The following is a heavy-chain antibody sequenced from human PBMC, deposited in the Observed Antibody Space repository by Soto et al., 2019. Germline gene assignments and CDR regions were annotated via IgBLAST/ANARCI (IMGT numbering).Heavy chain of an antibody. CDR3: ARGIGGYSYGPGAY. V-gene: IGHV1-69*13. CDR1: GGTFSSYA. D-gene: IGHD5-18*01. J-gene: IGHJ4*02. CDR2: IIPIFGTA. Sequence: EASVKVSCKASGGTFSSYAISWVRQAPGQGLEWMGGIIPIFGTANYAQKFQGRVTITADESTSTAYMELSSLRSEDTAVYYCARGIGGYSYGPGAYWGQGTLVTVSS.